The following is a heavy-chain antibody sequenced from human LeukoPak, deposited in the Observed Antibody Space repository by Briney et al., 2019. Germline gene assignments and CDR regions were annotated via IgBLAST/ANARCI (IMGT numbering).Heavy chain of an antibody. CDR2: IHYSRTT. V-gene: IGHV4-39*01. D-gene: IGHD5-12*01. J-gene: IGHJ4*02. CDR3: ARHDGRGGATMGALDS. Sequence: PSETLSLTCTVSGGSISSGSHHWGWFRQSPGKGLEWIGSIHYSRTTYHNPSLNGRVTISEVTSKNQFSLQLNSVTAADTAVYYCARHDGRGGATMGALDSWGQGSLVTVSS. CDR1: GGSISSGSHH.